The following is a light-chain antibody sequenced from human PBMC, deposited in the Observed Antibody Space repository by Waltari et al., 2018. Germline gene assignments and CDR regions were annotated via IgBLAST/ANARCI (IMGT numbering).Light chain of an antibody. CDR2: SND. Sequence: QSILTQPPSVSGTPRQRVTISCSGSASTIGSKNVNWYQHLPGTAPKIVISSNDQRPSGVPDRFSGSKSGTSASLAINGLQSEDEADYYCVAWDDSLRGPVFGTGTKVTVL. V-gene: IGLV1-44*01. CDR1: ASTIGSKN. CDR3: VAWDDSLRGPV. J-gene: IGLJ1*01.